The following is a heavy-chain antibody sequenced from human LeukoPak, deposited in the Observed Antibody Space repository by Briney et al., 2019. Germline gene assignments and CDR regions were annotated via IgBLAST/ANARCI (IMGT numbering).Heavy chain of an antibody. V-gene: IGHV4-59*01. Sequence: SETLSLTCTVSGGSISSYYWGWIRQPPGKGLEWIGYIYYSGSTNYNPSLKSRVTISVDTSKNQFSLKLSSVTAVDTAVYYCGRDFTVVGGSYYDYWGQGTLVTVSS. CDR1: GGSISSYY. CDR3: GRDFTVVGGSYYDY. D-gene: IGHD1-26*01. CDR2: IYYSGST. J-gene: IGHJ4*02.